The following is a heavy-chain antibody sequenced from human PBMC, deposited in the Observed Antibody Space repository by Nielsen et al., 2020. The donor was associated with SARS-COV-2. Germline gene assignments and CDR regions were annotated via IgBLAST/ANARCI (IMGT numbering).Heavy chain of an antibody. CDR2: ISGSGGST. CDR1: GFTFSSYA. CDR3: SKDSHSGSYYEADYFDY. V-gene: IGHV3-23*01. Sequence: GESLKISCAASGFTFSSYAMSWVRQAPGKGLEWVSAISGSGGSTYYADSVKGRFTISRDNSKNTLYLQMNSLRAEDTAVYYCSKDSHSGSYYEADYFDYWGQGTLVTVSS. J-gene: IGHJ4*02. D-gene: IGHD1-26*01.